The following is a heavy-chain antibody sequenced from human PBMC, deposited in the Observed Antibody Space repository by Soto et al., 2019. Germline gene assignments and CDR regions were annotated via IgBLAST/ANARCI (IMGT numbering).Heavy chain of an antibody. CDR1: GGSISPINW. D-gene: IGHD2-2*02. Sequence: SETLSLTCGVSGGSISPINWWSWVRQTPGKELEWIGEIYHTGTTDYNPSLKSRVTISIDKSKNRISLSLSSVTAADTAIYYCARESGFCSTRCYRNNYFDPWGQGALVTVSS. V-gene: IGHV4-4*02. CDR3: ARESGFCSTRCYRNNYFDP. J-gene: IGHJ5*02. CDR2: IYHTGTT.